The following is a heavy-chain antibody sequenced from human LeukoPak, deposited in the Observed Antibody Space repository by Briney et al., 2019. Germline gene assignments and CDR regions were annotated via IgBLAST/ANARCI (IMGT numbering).Heavy chain of an antibody. D-gene: IGHD3-10*01. CDR1: GYTFTSYG. Sequence: ASVKVSCKASGYTFTSYGISWVRQAPGQGLEWMGWISAYNGNTNYAQKLQGRVTMTTDTSTSTAYMELRSLRSDDTAVYYCARVFSRFGDWGDYYYYYMDVWGKGTTVTVSS. J-gene: IGHJ6*03. CDR2: ISAYNGNT. CDR3: ARVFSRFGDWGDYYYYYMDV. V-gene: IGHV1-18*01.